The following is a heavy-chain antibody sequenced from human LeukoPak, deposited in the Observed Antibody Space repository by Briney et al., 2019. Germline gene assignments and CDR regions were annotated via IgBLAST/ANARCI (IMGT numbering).Heavy chain of an antibody. CDR1: GGSLSGYY. CDR2: INHSGGT. CDR3: ARDWAPGDWNDVDL. V-gene: IGHV4-34*01. Sequence: NPSETLSLTCAVYGGSLSGYYWSWIRQPPGKGLEWIGEINHSGGTNYNPSLKSRVTISVDTSKNQFSLKLSSVTAADTAVYYCARDWAPGDWNDVDLWGRGTLVTVSS. J-gene: IGHJ2*01. D-gene: IGHD1-1*01.